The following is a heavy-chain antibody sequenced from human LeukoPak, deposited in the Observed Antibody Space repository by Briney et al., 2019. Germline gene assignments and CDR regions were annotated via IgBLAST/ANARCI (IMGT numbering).Heavy chain of an antibody. J-gene: IGHJ4*02. D-gene: IGHD6-19*01. CDR2: ISGSGGST. CDR1: GFTSSSYA. CDR3: AKLPVAGLYFDY. V-gene: IGHV3-23*01. Sequence: GGSLRLSCAASGFTSSSYARSWVRQAPAKGLAWISAISGSGGSTYYVDSVKGRFTISRDNSKNTLYLQMNSLRVEDTAVYYCAKLPVAGLYFDYWGQGTLVTVSS.